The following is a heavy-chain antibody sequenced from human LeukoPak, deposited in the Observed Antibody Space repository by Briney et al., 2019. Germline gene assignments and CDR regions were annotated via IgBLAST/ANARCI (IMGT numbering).Heavy chain of an antibody. CDR2: INSDGSST. V-gene: IGHV3-74*01. Sequence: GGSLRLSCAASGFTFSSYRMHWVRQAPGKGLVWVSRINSDGSSTSYADSVKGRFTISRDNAKNTLYLQMNSLRAEDTAVYYCARDPTLYFDWLPLYYYYGMDDWGQGTTVTVSS. J-gene: IGHJ6*02. CDR1: GFTFSSYR. D-gene: IGHD3-9*01. CDR3: ARDPTLYFDWLPLYYYYGMDD.